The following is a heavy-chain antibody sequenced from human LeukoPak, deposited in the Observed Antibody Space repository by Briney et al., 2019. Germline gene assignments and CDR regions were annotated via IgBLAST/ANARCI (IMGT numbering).Heavy chain of an antibody. D-gene: IGHD3-22*01. CDR3: AAADNYYDSSGYPLYAFDI. CDR2: IVVGSGNT. V-gene: IGHV1-58*02. J-gene: IGHJ3*02. CDR1: GFTFTSSA. Sequence: SVKVSCKASGFTFTSSATQWVRQARGQRLEWIGWIVVGSGNTNYAQKFQERVTITRDMSTSTAYMELSSLRSEDTAVYYCAAADNYYDSSGYPLYAFDIWGQGTMVTVSS.